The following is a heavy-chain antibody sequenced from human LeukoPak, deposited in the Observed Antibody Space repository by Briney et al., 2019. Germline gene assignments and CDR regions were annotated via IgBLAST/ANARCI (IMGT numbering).Heavy chain of an antibody. V-gene: IGHV4-38-2*02. J-gene: IGHJ5*02. CDR2: IYHSGST. CDR3: ARGSIWFDP. CDR1: GYSISSGYY. D-gene: IGHD3-3*02. Sequence: SETLSLTCTVSGYSISSGYYWGWIRQPPGKGLEWIGSIYHSGSTYYNPSLKSRVTISVDTSKNQFSLKLSSVTAADTAVYYCARGSIWFDPWGQGTLVTVSS.